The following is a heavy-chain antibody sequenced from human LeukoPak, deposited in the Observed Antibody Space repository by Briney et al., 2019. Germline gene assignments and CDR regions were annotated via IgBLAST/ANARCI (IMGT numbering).Heavy chain of an antibody. CDR3: ARCGGDCYTGTQGFDY. Sequence: GGTLRLSCAASGFTFSFYAMHWVRQAPGKGLEWVAVISYDGNNIFYADSVKGRFTISRDNSKNTLYLQMNRLTTEDTAVYYCARCGGDCYTGTQGFDYWGQGTLVTVSS. D-gene: IGHD2-21*02. V-gene: IGHV3-30*04. J-gene: IGHJ4*02. CDR2: ISYDGNNI. CDR1: GFTFSFYA.